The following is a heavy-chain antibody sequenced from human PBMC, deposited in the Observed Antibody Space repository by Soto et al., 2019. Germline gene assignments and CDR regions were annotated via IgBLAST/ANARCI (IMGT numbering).Heavy chain of an antibody. CDR1: GFTFSSYA. CDR2: IWYDGSNK. J-gene: IGHJ4*02. V-gene: IGHV3-33*08. CDR3: ARDTVTTTFRYFDY. D-gene: IGHD4-17*01. Sequence: GGSLRLSCAASGFTFSSYAMSWVRQAPGKGLEWVAVIWYDGSNKYYADSVKGRFTISRDNSKNTLYLQMNSLRAEDTAVYYCARDTVTTTFRYFDYWGQGTLVTVSS.